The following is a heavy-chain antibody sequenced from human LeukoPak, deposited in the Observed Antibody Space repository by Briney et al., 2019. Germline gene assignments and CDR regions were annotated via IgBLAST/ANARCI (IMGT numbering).Heavy chain of an antibody. CDR2: IYYSGST. Sequence: PSETLSLTCAVAGGSISSGGYSWSWIRQPPGKGLEWIGYIYYSGSTYYNPSLKSRVTISVDTSKNQFSLKLSSVTAADTAVYYCASDLLNEGNHLDYWGQGTLVTVSS. CDR3: ASDLLNEGNHLDY. J-gene: IGHJ4*02. CDR1: GGSISSGGYS. V-gene: IGHV4-30-2*05. D-gene: IGHD4-23*01.